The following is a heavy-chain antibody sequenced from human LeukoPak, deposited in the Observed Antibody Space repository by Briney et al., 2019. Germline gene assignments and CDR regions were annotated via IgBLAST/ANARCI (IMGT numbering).Heavy chain of an antibody. Sequence: ETLSLTCAVSGGSISSGGYSWSWVRQAPGKGLEWVSLIQTNENTYYADSVKGRFTISRDNSKNTLYLQMNSLRAEDTAVYYCARDSYSRDWGQGTLVTVSS. CDR3: ARDSYSRD. J-gene: IGHJ4*02. D-gene: IGHD3-10*01. CDR2: IQTNENT. V-gene: IGHV3-53*01. CDR1: GGSISSGGYS.